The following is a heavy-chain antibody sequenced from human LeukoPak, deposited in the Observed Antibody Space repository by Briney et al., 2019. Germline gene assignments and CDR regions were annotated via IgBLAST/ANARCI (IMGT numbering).Heavy chain of an antibody. CDR2: INWNGGST. V-gene: IGHV3-20*04. J-gene: IGHJ1*01. CDR1: GFAFDDYG. D-gene: IGHD3-22*01. CDR3: ARDQYYYDSSGYYREYFQH. Sequence: RPGGSLRLSCAASGFAFDDYGMSWVRQAPGKGLEWVSGINWNGGSTGYADSVKGRFTISRDSAKNSLYLQMNSLRAEDTALYYCARDQYYYDSSGYYREYFQHWGQGTLVTVS.